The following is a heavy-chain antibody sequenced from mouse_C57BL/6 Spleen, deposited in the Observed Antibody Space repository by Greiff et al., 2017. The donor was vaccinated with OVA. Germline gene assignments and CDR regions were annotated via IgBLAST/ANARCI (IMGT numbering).Heavy chain of an antibody. Sequence: VQRVESGPELVKPGASVKISCKASGYAFSSSWMNWVKQRPGKGLEWIGRIYPGDGDTNYNGKFKGKATLTADKSSSTAYMQLSSLTSEDSAVYFCARRGYAMDYWGQGTSVTVSS. CDR2: IYPGDGDT. CDR1: GYAFSSSW. CDR3: ARRGYAMDY. V-gene: IGHV1-82*01. J-gene: IGHJ4*01.